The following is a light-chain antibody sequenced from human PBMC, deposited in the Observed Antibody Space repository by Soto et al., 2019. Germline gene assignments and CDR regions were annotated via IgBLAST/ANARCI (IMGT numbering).Light chain of an antibody. Sequence: QSVLTQPPSASGTPGQRVTISCSGSSSNIGSNPVNWYQQLPGSAPKLLIYSNDQRPSGVPDRFSGSKSGTSASLAISGLQSDDEADYYCATWDDSLNGVFGGGTKLTVL. J-gene: IGLJ2*01. CDR1: SSNIGSNP. CDR3: ATWDDSLNGV. CDR2: SND. V-gene: IGLV1-44*01.